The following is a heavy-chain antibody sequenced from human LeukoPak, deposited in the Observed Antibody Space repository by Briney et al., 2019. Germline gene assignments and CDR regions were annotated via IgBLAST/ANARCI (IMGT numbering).Heavy chain of an antibody. CDR1: GGSISSYY. V-gene: IGHV4-59*01. CDR3: ARDRREYSYESWFDP. CDR2: IYYSGST. Sequence: SETLSLTCTVSGGSISSYYWSWLGQPPGKGLEGIGYIYYSGSTNYNPSLKSRVTISVDTSKNQFSLKLSSVTAADTAVYYCARDRREYSYESWFDPWGQGTLVTVSS. J-gene: IGHJ5*02. D-gene: IGHD5-18*01.